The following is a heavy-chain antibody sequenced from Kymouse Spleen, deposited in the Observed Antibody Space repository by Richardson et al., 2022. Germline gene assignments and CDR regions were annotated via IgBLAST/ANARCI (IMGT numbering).Heavy chain of an antibody. Sequence: QLQLQESGPGLVKPSETLSLTCTVSGGSISSSSYYWGWIRQPPGKGLEWIGSIYYSGSTYYNPSLKSRVTISVDTSKNQFSLKLSSVTAADTAVYYCARHIGRITGTTGYFDLWGRGTLVTVSS. CDR2: IYYSGST. CDR1: GGSISSSSYY. J-gene: IGHJ2*01. V-gene: IGHV4-39*01. CDR3: ARHIGRITGTTGYFDL. D-gene: IGHD1-7*01.